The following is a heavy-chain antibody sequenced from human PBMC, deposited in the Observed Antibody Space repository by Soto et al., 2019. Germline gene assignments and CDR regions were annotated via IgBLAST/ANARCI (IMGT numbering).Heavy chain of an antibody. CDR2: ISYDGSNK. Sequence: QLQLVESGGGVVQPGRSLRLSCTASGSTFSNYIMHWVRQAPGKGLEWVAFISYDGSNKDYVDSVEGRFTISRDNAKSTLFLQLSRLTPEDTAVYYWAGGDNYYALGVWGQGTTVTVSS. V-gene: IGHV3-30-3*01. J-gene: IGHJ6*02. D-gene: IGHD2-15*01. CDR1: GSTFSNYI. CDR3: AGGDNYYALGV.